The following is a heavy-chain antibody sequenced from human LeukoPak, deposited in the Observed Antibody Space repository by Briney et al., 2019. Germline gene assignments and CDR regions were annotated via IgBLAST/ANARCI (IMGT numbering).Heavy chain of an antibody. CDR1: GFTFSSYE. CDR3: AELGITMIGGV. CDR2: ISSSGSTI. D-gene: IGHD3-10*02. J-gene: IGHJ6*04. Sequence: GGSLRLSCAASGFTFSSYEMNWVRQAPGKGLEWVSYISSSGSTIYYADSVKGRFTISRDNAKNLLYLQMNSLRADDTAVYYCAELGITMIGGVWGKGTTVTISS. V-gene: IGHV3-48*03.